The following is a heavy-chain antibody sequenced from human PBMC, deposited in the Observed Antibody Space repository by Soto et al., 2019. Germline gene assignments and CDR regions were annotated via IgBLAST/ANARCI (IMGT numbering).Heavy chain of an antibody. CDR2: IYWDDDK. V-gene: IGHV2-5*02. D-gene: IGHD6-25*01. Sequence: QITLKESGPTLVKPTETLTLTCTFSGFSLSTTGVAVGWIRQPPGKALEWLALIYWDDDKRYSPSLKTRRTITPDTSKHQVVLTMTNMHPVDTATDYCGFFPRALSSSGSNDFDPWGQGTLVTVSS. CDR1: GFSLSTTGVA. CDR3: GFFPRALSSSGSNDFDP. J-gene: IGHJ5*02.